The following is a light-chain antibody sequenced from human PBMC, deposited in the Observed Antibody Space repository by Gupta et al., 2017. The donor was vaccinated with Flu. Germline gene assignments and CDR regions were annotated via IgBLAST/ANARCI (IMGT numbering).Light chain of an antibody. Sequence: QSVLTQPPSASGSPGQRVTIPCSGSSSNIGGNIVNWYQQLPGTAPKLLIYSNNQRPSGVPDRFSASKSGTSASLAISGLQSEDEAHYYCATWDDSPNAYYVFGTGTKVTVL. CDR1: SSNIGGNI. V-gene: IGLV1-44*01. J-gene: IGLJ1*01. CDR2: SNN. CDR3: ATWDDSPNAYYV.